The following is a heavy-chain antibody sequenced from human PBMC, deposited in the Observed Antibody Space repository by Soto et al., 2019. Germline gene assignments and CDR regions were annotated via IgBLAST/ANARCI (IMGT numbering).Heavy chain of an antibody. D-gene: IGHD6-13*01. CDR3: ARDSATSIAAAGTTIDY. J-gene: IGHJ4*02. V-gene: IGHV6-1*01. Sequence: PSQTLSLTCAISGDSVSSNSAAWNWIRQSPSRGLEWLGRTYYRSKWYNDYAVSVKSRITINPDTSKNQFSLQLNSVTPEDTAVYYCARDSATSIAAAGTTIDYWGQGTLVTVSS. CDR1: GDSVSSNSAA. CDR2: TYYRSKWYN.